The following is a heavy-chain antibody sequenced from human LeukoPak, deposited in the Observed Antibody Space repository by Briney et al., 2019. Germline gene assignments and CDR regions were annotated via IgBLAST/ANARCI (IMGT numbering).Heavy chain of an antibody. CDR1: GYTFTGYY. V-gene: IGHV1-2*02. D-gene: IGHD3-22*01. CDR3: ARDYYDSSGYPDY. Sequence: VASVKVSCKASGYTFTGYYMHWVRQAPGQGLEWMGWINPNSGGTNYAQKFQGRVTMTRDTSISTAYMELRSLRSDDTAVYYCARDYYDSSGYPDYWGQGTLVTVSS. CDR2: INPNSGGT. J-gene: IGHJ4*02.